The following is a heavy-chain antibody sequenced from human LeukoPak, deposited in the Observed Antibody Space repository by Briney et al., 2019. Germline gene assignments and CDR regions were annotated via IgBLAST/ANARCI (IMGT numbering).Heavy chain of an antibody. D-gene: IGHD3-10*01. Sequence: GGSLRLSCAASGFTFSSYGMHWVRQAPGKGLEWVAVIWYDGSNKYYADSVKGRFTISRDNSKNTLYLQMNSLRAEDTAVYYCANLWFGELLTFDYWGQGTLVTVSS. CDR1: GFTFSSYG. CDR3: ANLWFGELLTFDY. V-gene: IGHV3-33*06. J-gene: IGHJ4*02. CDR2: IWYDGSNK.